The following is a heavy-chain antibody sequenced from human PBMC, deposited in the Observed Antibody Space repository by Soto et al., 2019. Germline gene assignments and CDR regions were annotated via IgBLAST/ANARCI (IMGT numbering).Heavy chain of an antibody. CDR2: ISATTTYK. Sequence: GSLRLSCTASGFTFDTYTMNWLRQAPGRGLEWVSSISATTTYKYYAASVEGRFTISRDNAKNSLYLQTNGLGAEDTAVYYCARGSASKSGHLWYFDLWGRGTLVTVSS. CDR3: ARGSASKSGHLWYFDL. CDR1: GFTFDTYT. J-gene: IGHJ2*01. D-gene: IGHD2-8*02. V-gene: IGHV3-21*01.